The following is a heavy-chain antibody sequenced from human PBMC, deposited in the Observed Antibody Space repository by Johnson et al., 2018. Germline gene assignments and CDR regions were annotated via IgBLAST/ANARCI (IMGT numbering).Heavy chain of an antibody. CDR2: IWYDGSNK. Sequence: QVQLVESGGGVVQPGRSLRLSCAASGFTFSSYGMHWVRQAPGKGLEWVAVIWYDGSNKYYADSVKGRFTISRDNSENTLYLQMNSLRAEDTAVYYCATAVTTSRYFQHWGQGTLVTVSS. J-gene: IGHJ1*01. CDR1: GFTFSSYG. V-gene: IGHV3-33*01. D-gene: IGHD4-17*01. CDR3: ATAVTTSRYFQH.